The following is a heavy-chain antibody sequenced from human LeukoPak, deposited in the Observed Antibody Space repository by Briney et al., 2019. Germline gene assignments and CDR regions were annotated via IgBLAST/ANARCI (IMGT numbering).Heavy chain of an antibody. V-gene: IGHV3-7*03. CDR3: ARGGYDILTGYSY. J-gene: IGHJ4*02. D-gene: IGHD3-9*01. CDR2: IKQDGSEK. Sequence: GGSLRLSCVASGFTFSSYWMSWVRQAPGKGLEWVANIKQDGSEKYYVDSVKGRFTVSRDNAKNSLYLQMNSLRAEDTAVYYCARGGYDILTGYSYWGQGTLVTVSS. CDR1: GFTFSSYW.